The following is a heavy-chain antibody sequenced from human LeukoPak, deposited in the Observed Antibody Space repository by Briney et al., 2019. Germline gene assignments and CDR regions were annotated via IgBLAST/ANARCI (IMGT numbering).Heavy chain of an antibody. Sequence: GASVKVSCMASGGTFDNYAVNWVREAPGLGLEWMGRIIPMLGKTNSAQKFQDRVTFTAEKSTGTAYMELTHLRPDDTAVYFCARGLFGGFAAAPFDHWGQGTLVTVSP. J-gene: IGHJ4*02. CDR3: ARGLFGGFAAAPFDH. D-gene: IGHD2-2*01. CDR2: IIPMLGKT. CDR1: GGTFDNYA. V-gene: IGHV1-69*04.